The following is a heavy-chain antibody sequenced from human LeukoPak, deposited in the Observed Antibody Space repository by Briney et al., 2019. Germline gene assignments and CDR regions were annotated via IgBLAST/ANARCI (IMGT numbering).Heavy chain of an antibody. CDR2: ISGSGGST. D-gene: IGHD6-13*01. CDR3: AKDYDRGSWYGYFDC. CDR1: GFTFSSYA. J-gene: IGHJ4*02. Sequence: GGSLRLSCAASGFTFSSYAMSWVRQAPGKWLEWVSAISGSGGSTYYADSVKGRFTISRDNSKNTLYLQMNSLRAEDTAVYYCAKDYDRGSWYGYFDCWGQGTLVTVSS. V-gene: IGHV3-23*01.